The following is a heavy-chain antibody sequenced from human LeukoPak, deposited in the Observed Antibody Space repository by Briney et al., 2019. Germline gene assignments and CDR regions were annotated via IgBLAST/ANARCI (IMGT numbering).Heavy chain of an antibody. CDR2: IRYDGSNK. V-gene: IGHV3-30*02. Sequence: GGSLRLSCAASGFTFSIYGMHWVRQAPGKGLDWVAYIRYDGSNKQYADSVKGRFTISRDNSKNTLYLQMNSLRAEDTAVYYCAKDRSDADMAYLFDYWGQGTLVTVSS. J-gene: IGHJ4*02. CDR3: AKDRSDADMAYLFDY. D-gene: IGHD5-18*01. CDR1: GFTFSIYG.